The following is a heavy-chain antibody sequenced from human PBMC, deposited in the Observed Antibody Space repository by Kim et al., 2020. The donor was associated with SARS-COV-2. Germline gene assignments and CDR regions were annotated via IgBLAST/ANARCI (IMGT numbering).Heavy chain of an antibody. CDR3: ANVLS. CDR2: SSGGDGDP. J-gene: IGHJ4*02. V-gene: IGHV3-23*01. Sequence: GGSLRLSCAASGFTFSTYGMSWVRQAPGKGLEWVSISSGGDGDPYYADSVKGRFIVSRDNSKFTVFLKMNNLRSEDTAVYFCANVLSWGQGTLVTVS. D-gene: IGHD2-8*01. CDR1: GFTFSTYG.